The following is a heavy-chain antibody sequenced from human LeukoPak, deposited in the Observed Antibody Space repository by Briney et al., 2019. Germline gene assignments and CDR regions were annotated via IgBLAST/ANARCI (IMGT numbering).Heavy chain of an antibody. J-gene: IGHJ6*03. CDR3: ARDPYSGNYGNYYYYYMDV. CDR1: GFTFSSYE. V-gene: IGHV3-21*01. Sequence: GGSLRLSCAASGFTFSSYEMNWVRQAPGKALEWVSSITSSGTYIFYADSVKGRFTISRDNAKNSLYLQMNSLGPEDTAVYYCARDPYSGNYGNYYYYYMDVWGKGTTVTISS. CDR2: ITSSGTYI. D-gene: IGHD1-26*01.